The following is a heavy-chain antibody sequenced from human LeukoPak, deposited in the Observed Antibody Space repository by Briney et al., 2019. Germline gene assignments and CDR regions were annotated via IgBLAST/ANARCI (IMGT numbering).Heavy chain of an antibody. CDR2: IIPILGIA. J-gene: IGHJ5*02. CDR3: ARGVRSSWNNWFDP. D-gene: IGHD6-13*01. CDR1: GGTFSSYA. Sequence: GASVKVSCKASGGTFSSYAISWVRQAPGQGLEWMGRIIPILGIANYAQKFQGRVTITADKSTSTAYMELSSLRSEDTVVYYCARGVRSSWNNWFDPWGQGTLVTVSS. V-gene: IGHV1-69*04.